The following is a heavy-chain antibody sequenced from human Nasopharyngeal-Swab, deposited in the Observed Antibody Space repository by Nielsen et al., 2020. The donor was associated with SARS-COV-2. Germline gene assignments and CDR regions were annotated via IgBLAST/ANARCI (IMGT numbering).Heavy chain of an antibody. CDR1: GGSISSYY. Sequence: SETLSLTCTVSGGSISSYYWSWIRQPPGKGLEWNGYIYYSGSTNYNPSLKSRVTISVDTSKNQFSLKLNSVTAADTAVYYCARDVYDSSGYYYQDYWGQGTLVTVSS. J-gene: IGHJ4*02. CDR2: IYYSGST. D-gene: IGHD3-22*01. CDR3: ARDVYDSSGYYYQDY. V-gene: IGHV4-59*01.